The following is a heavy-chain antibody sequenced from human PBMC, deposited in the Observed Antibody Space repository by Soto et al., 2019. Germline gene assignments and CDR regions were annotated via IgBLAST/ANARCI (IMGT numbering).Heavy chain of an antibody. D-gene: IGHD2-21*02. CDR3: AAGSCGGDCYRSWYYYGMVV. J-gene: IGHJ6*02. Sequence: SVKVSCKASGFTFTSSSLQWVRQARGQRLEWIGWIVVGSGNTNYAQKFRERVTITRDMSTSTAYMELSSLRSEDTAVYYCAAGSCGGDCYRSWYYYGMVVWGQGTTVTVSS. CDR1: GFTFTSSS. CDR2: IVVGSGNT. V-gene: IGHV1-58*01.